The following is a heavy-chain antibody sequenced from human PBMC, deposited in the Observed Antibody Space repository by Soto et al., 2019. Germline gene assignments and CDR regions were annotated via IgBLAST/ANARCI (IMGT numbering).Heavy chain of an antibody. Sequence: EVQVVESGGGLIQPGGSLRLSCEVSGFSVTANYMSWVRQAPGKGLEWVSVIYSGGSTYYIDSVKVRFSISRDISKNTLYLQRNSLRAEDTAVYYCNGYGYWGQGTLVTVSS. D-gene: IGHD5-12*01. CDR3: NGYGY. CDR2: IYSGGST. V-gene: IGHV3-53*01. J-gene: IGHJ4*02. CDR1: GFSVTANY.